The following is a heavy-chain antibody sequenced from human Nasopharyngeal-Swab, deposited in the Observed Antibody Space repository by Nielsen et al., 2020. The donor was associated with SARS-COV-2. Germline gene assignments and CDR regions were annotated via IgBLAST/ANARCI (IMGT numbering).Heavy chain of an antibody. CDR2: INTDGSST. CDR3: ARGVGVDDFWSGRFDY. D-gene: IGHD3-3*01. CDR1: GFTFSSYW. Sequence: GGSLRLSCAASGFTFSSYWMHWVRQAPGKGLVWVSRINTDGSSTNYADSVKGRFTISRDNSKNTLYLQMNSLRAEDTAVYYCARGVGVDDFWSGRFDYWGQGTLVTVSS. V-gene: IGHV3-74*01. J-gene: IGHJ4*02.